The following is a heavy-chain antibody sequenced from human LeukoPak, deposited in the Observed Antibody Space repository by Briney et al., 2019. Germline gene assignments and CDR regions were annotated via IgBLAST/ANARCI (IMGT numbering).Heavy chain of an antibody. CDR1: GYTFTGYY. CDR3: ARGGGTRLYYDISGYSH. D-gene: IGHD3-22*01. CDR2: INPSGGST. J-gene: IGHJ4*02. V-gene: IGHV1-46*01. Sequence: ASVKVSCKASGYTFTGYYMYWVRQAPGQGLEWMGIINPSGGSTSYAQKFQGRVTVTRDTSTSTVYMELSSLGSEDTAVYYCARGGGTRLYYDISGYSHWGQGTLVTVSS.